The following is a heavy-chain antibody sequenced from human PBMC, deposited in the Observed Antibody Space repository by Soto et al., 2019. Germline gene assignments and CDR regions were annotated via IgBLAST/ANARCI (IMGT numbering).Heavy chain of an antibody. CDR3: AREVYFDY. V-gene: IGHV3-48*04. CDR2: ISSSSSTI. CDR1: GFTFSSYS. Sequence: GGSLRLSCAASGFTFSSYSMNWVRQAPGKGLEWVSYISSSSSTIYYADSVKGRFTISRDNAKNSLYPQMNSLRAEDTAVYYCAREVYFDYWGQGTLVTVSS. J-gene: IGHJ4*02.